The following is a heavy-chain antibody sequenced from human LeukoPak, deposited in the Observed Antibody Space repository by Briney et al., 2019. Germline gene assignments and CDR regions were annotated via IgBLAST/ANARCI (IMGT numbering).Heavy chain of an antibody. Sequence: GASVKVSCKASGYTFTNYDINWVRQAPGQGLEWMGWISAYNGNTNYAQKLQGRVTMTTDTSTSTAYMELRSLRSDDTAVYYCARYDILTGYRRPYYYYGMDVWGQGTTVTVSS. V-gene: IGHV1-18*01. CDR2: ISAYNGNT. CDR3: ARYDILTGYRRPYYYYGMDV. D-gene: IGHD3-9*01. CDR1: GYTFTNYD. J-gene: IGHJ6*02.